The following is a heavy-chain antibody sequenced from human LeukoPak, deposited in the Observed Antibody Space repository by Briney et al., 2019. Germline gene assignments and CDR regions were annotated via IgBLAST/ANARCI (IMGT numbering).Heavy chain of an antibody. CDR2: IYTSGST. Sequence: SETLSLTCTVSGGSISSYYWSWIRQPAGKGLEWIGRIYTSGSTNYNPSLKRRVTMSVDTSKNQFSLKLTPVTAADTGVYYCARDQTFGGPNCFDPWGQGTLVTVSS. V-gene: IGHV4-4*07. D-gene: IGHD3-16*01. CDR1: GGSISSYY. CDR3: ARDQTFGGPNCFDP. J-gene: IGHJ5*02.